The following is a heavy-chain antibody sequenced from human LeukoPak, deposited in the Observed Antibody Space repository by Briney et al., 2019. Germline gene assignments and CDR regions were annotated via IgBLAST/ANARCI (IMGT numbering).Heavy chain of an antibody. Sequence: GGSLRLSCTASGFTFGDYAMSCFRQAPGKGLEWVGFIRGKGSGGSTEYAASVKGRFTISRDDSRSMAYLQMDGLRTEDTAVYYCTRERDYTDEYWGQGTLVTVSS. V-gene: IGHV3-49*03. CDR2: IRGKGSGGST. J-gene: IGHJ4*02. CDR1: GFTFGDYA. D-gene: IGHD4-11*01. CDR3: TRERDYTDEY.